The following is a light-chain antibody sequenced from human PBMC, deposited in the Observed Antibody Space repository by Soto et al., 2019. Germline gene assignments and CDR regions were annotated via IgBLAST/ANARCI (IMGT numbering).Light chain of an antibody. Sequence: QTVVTQEPSFSVSPGGTVTLTCGLSSGSVSPSHYPSRHQQTPGQSPRTLIHSTNTRSSGVPDRFSGSILGNKAALTITGAQADDESDYYCLLYMGSGLSVFGGGTKLTVL. J-gene: IGLJ3*02. CDR3: LLYMGSGLSV. CDR2: STN. V-gene: IGLV8-61*01. CDR1: SGSVSPSHY.